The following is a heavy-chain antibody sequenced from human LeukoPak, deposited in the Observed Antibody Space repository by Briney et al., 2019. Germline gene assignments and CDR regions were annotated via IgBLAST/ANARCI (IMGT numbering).Heavy chain of an antibody. V-gene: IGHV3-20*04. CDR1: GFTFDDYG. J-gene: IGHJ4*02. D-gene: IGHD3-10*01. Sequence: PGGSLRLSCAASGFTFDDYGMSWVRQAPGKGLEWVSGINWNGGSTGYADSVKHRFTISRDNTKNLLYLEMNSLRAEDTAMYFCVRDVGAVRGEVYCDYWGQGTLVTVSS. CDR3: VRDVGAVRGEVYCDY. CDR2: INWNGGST.